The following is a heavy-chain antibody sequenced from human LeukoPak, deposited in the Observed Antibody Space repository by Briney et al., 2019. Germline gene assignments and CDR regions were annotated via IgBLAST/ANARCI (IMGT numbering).Heavy chain of an antibody. Sequence: ASVKVSCKASGYTFTSYGISWVRQAPGQGLEWMGWISAYNGNTNYAQKLQGRVTMTTDTSTSTAYMELRSLRSDDTAVYYCARGPLIVVVPAATQYYYYYGMDVWGQGTTVTVSS. D-gene: IGHD2-2*01. CDR3: ARGPLIVVVPAATQYYYYYGMDV. V-gene: IGHV1-18*01. CDR1: GYTFTSYG. CDR2: ISAYNGNT. J-gene: IGHJ6*02.